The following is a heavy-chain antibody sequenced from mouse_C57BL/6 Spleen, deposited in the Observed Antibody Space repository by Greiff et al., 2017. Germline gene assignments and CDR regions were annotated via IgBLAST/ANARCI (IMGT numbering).Heavy chain of an antibody. Sequence: VQLQQSVAELVRLGASVKLSCTASGSNIQNTYMHWVKQRPEQGLEWFGRIDPVNGNTNYAPKSQGKATITADTSSNAAYLQRSSLTSEGTAIYDCARAAPDCCGSSYVEYFDVWGTGTTVTVAS. J-gene: IGHJ1*03. D-gene: IGHD1-1*01. V-gene: IGHV14-3*01. CDR3: ARAAPDCCGSSYVEYFDV. CDR2: IDPVNGNT. CDR1: GSNIQNTY.